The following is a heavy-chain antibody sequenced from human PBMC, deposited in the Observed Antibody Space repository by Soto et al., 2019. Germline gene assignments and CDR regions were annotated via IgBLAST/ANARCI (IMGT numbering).Heavy chain of an antibody. Sequence: SETLSLTCTVSGGSISSYYWSWIRQPPGKGLEWIGYIYYSGSTNYNPSLKSRVTISVDTSKNQFSLKLSSVTAADTAVYYCARVNFPDGXDVWGQGTTVTVSS. D-gene: IGHD3-3*01. V-gene: IGHV4-59*01. CDR2: IYYSGST. J-gene: IGHJ6*02. CDR1: GGSISSYY. CDR3: ARVNFPDGXDV.